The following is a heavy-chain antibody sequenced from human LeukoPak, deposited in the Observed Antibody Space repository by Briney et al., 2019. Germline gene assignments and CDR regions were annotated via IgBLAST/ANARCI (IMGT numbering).Heavy chain of an antibody. CDR3: AKPIHHYYDSSGYSQNDY. J-gene: IGHJ4*02. CDR2: ISGSGGST. Sequence: GGSLRLSCAASGFTFSSYAMSWVRQAPGKGLEWVSAISGSGGSTYYADSVKGRFTISRDNSKNTLYLQMNSLRAEDTAVYYCAKPIHHYYDSSGYSQNDYWGQGTLVTVSS. V-gene: IGHV3-23*01. D-gene: IGHD3-22*01. CDR1: GFTFSSYA.